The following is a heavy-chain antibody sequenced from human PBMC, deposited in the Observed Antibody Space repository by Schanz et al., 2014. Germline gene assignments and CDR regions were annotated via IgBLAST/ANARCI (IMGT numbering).Heavy chain of an antibody. CDR2: IKQDESER. Sequence: VQLVDSGGALVKPGGSLRLSCAASGFTFSDYYMSWIRQAPGKGPEWVANIKQDESERSYVDSVKGRFTISRDNAKNSLYLQMNSLRAEDTAVYYCARDKGGYYPFDYWGQGTLVTVSS. CDR1: GFTFSDYY. V-gene: IGHV3-7*01. D-gene: IGHD3-3*01. CDR3: ARDKGGYYPFDY. J-gene: IGHJ4*02.